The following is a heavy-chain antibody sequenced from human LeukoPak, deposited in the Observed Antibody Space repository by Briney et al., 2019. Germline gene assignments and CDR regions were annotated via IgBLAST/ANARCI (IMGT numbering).Heavy chain of an antibody. D-gene: IGHD6-19*01. CDR3: ARGLEQWLLLNFDY. CDR2: ITGSGDGT. V-gene: IGHV3-23*01. CDR1: GFTFSTYA. Sequence: GGSLRLSCAASGFTFSTYAMTWVRQAPGKGLEWVSSITGSGDGTSAADSVKGRFSISRDNSKNTLYLQMNSLRAEDTAVYYCARGLEQWLLLNFDYWGQGTLVTVSS. J-gene: IGHJ4*02.